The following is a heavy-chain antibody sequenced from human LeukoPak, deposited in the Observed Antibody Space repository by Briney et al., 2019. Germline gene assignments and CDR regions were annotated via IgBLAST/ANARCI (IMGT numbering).Heavy chain of an antibody. D-gene: IGHD6-6*01. CDR3: ARGLHTRSSGRRFDVFEI. Sequence: SETLSLTCTVSGGSISNYYWNWIRQPPGKGLEWIGYIYYSGTTNYNPSLKSRVSMSVDTSKNQFSLRLTSVTAADTAVYYCARGLHTRSSGRRFDVFEIWGQGTMVTVSS. J-gene: IGHJ3*02. CDR1: GGSISNYY. V-gene: IGHV4-59*01. CDR2: IYYSGTT.